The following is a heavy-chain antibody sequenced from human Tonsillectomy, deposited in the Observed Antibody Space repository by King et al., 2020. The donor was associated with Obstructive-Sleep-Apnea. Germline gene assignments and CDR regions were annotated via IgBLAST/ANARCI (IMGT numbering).Heavy chain of an antibody. CDR2: IDPSDSYT. CDR1: GYSFTSYW. Sequence: QLVESGAEVKKPGESLRISCKGSGYSFTSYWISWVRQMPGKGLEWMGRIDPSDSYTNYSPSFQGHVTISADKSISTAYLQWSNLKAPDTTMYYCARLRAGYPHFDLWGRGTLVTVSS. J-gene: IGHJ2*01. CDR3: ARLRAGYPHFDL. D-gene: IGHD5-18*01. V-gene: IGHV5-10-1*01.